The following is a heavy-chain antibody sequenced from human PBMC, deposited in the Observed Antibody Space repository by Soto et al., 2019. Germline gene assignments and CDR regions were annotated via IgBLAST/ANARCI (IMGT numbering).Heavy chain of an antibody. CDR2: ILYSGST. D-gene: IGHD4-17*01. CDR3: ARDRGTTLRMDV. J-gene: IGHJ6*02. CDR1: GGSISSGGNY. V-gene: IGHV4-31*03. Sequence: QVQLQESGPGLVKPSQTLSLTCTVSGGSISSGGNYWSWVRQHPGQGLEWIGNILYSGSTYYNPSLKSRVTTSLDMPQHQFSLKLSAVTAADTAVYYCARDRGTTLRMDVWGQGTTVIVSS.